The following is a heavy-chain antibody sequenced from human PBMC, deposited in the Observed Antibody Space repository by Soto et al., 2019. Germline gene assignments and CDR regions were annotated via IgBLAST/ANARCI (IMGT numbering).Heavy chain of an antibody. J-gene: IGHJ4*02. CDR2: IYSGGST. V-gene: IGHV3-66*01. CDR3: AREGLQDQRFDY. CDR1: GFTVSSNY. D-gene: IGHD4-4*01. Sequence: GGSLRLSCAASGFTVSSNYMSWVRQAPGKGLEWVSVIYSGGSTYYADSVKGRFTISRDNSKNTLYLQMNSLRAEDTAVYYCAREGLQDQRFDYWGQGTLVTVSS.